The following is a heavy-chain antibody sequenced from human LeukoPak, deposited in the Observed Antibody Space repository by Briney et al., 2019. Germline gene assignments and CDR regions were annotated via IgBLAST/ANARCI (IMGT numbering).Heavy chain of an antibody. Sequence: GASVKVSCKASGGTFSSDAISWVRQAPGQGLEWMGGIIPIVGTANYAQKFQGRVTITADKSTSTDYMELSSLRSEDTAVYYCARHVTSSSWYLRGWTNWFDPWGQGTLVTVSS. D-gene: IGHD6-13*01. CDR3: ARHVTSSSWYLRGWTNWFDP. J-gene: IGHJ5*02. CDR2: IIPIVGTA. CDR1: GGTFSSDA. V-gene: IGHV1-69*06.